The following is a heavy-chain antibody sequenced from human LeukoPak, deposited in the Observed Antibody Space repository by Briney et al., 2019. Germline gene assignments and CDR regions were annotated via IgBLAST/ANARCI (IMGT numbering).Heavy chain of an antibody. CDR3: ARVGYDSSGYSNRNNWFDP. J-gene: IGHJ5*02. CDR2: IIPILGIA. CDR1: GGTFSSYT. V-gene: IGHV1-69*02. Sequence: SVKVSCKASGGTFSSYTISWVRQAPGQGLEWMGRIIPILGIANYAQKFQGRVTITADKSTSTAYMEVSSLRSEDTAVYYCARVGYDSSGYSNRNNWFDPWGQGTLVTVSS. D-gene: IGHD3-22*01.